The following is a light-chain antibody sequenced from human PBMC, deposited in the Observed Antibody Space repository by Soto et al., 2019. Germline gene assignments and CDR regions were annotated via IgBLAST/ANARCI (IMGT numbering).Light chain of an antibody. CDR3: SSYTSSRAYV. Sequence: QSALTQPASVSGSPGPSITISCTGTSSDVGGYNYVSWYQQQSGKAPKLMIHEVSNRPSGVSNRFSGSKSGNTASLTISGLQDEDEADYYCSSYTSSRAYVFGIGTKVTVL. CDR2: EVS. CDR1: SSDVGGYNY. J-gene: IGLJ1*01. V-gene: IGLV2-14*01.